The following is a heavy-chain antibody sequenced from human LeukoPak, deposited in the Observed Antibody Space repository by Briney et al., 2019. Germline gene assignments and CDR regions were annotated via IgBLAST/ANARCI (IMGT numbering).Heavy chain of an antibody. Sequence: GRSLRLSCAASGFTFSSYAMHWVRQAPGKGLEWVAVISYDGSNKYYADSVKGRFTISRDNSKNTLYLQMNSLRAEDTAVYYCARDRDNNRITMARGVPGWFDPWGQGTLVTVSS. D-gene: IGHD3-10*01. CDR2: ISYDGSNK. V-gene: IGHV3-30-3*01. CDR1: GFTFSSYA. CDR3: ARDRDNNRITMARGVPGWFDP. J-gene: IGHJ5*02.